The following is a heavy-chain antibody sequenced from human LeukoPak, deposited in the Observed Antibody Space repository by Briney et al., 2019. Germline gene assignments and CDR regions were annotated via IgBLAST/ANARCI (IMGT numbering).Heavy chain of an antibody. CDR3: AKSGGYGLIDY. CDR2: IYYSRST. CDR1: GYSISSGYY. Sequence: SETLSLTCTVSGYSISSGYYWGWIRQPPGKGLEWIGSIYYSRSTYYNASLQSRVTISIDTSKNQFSLRLNSVTAADTAMYYCAKSGGYGLIDYWGQGTRVTVSS. D-gene: IGHD1-26*01. J-gene: IGHJ4*02. V-gene: IGHV4-38-2*02.